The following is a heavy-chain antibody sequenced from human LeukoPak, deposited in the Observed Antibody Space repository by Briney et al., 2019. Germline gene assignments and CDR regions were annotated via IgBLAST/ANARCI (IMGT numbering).Heavy chain of an antibody. D-gene: IGHD6-19*01. CDR3: AKDPSSGWLNAEYFQY. Sequence: GGSLRLSCAASGFTFSSYGMHWVRQAPGKGLEWVAFIRYDGSNKYYADSVKGRFTISRDNSKNTLYLQMNSLRAEDTAVYYCAKDPSSGWLNAEYFQYWGQGTLVTVSS. CDR2: IRYDGSNK. J-gene: IGHJ1*01. CDR1: GFTFSSYG. V-gene: IGHV3-30*02.